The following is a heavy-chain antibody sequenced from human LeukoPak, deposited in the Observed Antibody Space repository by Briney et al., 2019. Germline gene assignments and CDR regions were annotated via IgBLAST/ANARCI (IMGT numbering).Heavy chain of an antibody. CDR2: IYHSGST. CDR1: GGSISSSSYY. CDR3: ARDQGKVAAARYAVDI. V-gene: IGHV4-39*07. Sequence: SETLSLTCTVSGGSISSSSYYWGWIRQPPGKGLEWIGYIYHSGSTYYNPSLKSRVTISVDTSKNQFSLKLSSVTAADTAVYYCARDQGKVAAARYAVDIWGQGTMVTVSS. J-gene: IGHJ3*02. D-gene: IGHD6-13*01.